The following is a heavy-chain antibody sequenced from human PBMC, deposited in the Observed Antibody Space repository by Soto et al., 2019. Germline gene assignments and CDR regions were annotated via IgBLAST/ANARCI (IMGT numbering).Heavy chain of an antibody. J-gene: IGHJ4*02. CDR3: AREFLYYDYVWGSYRLAQIDY. CDR2: INHSGST. CDR1: GGSFSGYY. D-gene: IGHD3-16*02. V-gene: IGHV4-34*01. Sequence: SETVSLTCAVYGGSFSGYYWSWIRQPPGKGLEWIGEINHSGSTNYNPSLKSRVTISVDTSKNQFSLKLSSVTAADTAVYYCAREFLYYDYVWGSYRLAQIDYWGQGPLVTVSS.